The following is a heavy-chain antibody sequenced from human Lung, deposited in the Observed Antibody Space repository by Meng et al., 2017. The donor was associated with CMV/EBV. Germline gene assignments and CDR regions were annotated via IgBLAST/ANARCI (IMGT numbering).Heavy chain of an antibody. J-gene: IGHJ4*02. Sequence: GESLKISCAASGFTFDDYGMSWVRQAPGKGLEWVSGINWNGGSTGYADSVKGRFTISRDIAKNSLYLQMNSLRAEDTALYYCARREYNSGYDYWCQGTLVXVSS. CDR1: GFTFDDYG. D-gene: IGHD5-12*01. V-gene: IGHV3-20*04. CDR2: INWNGGST. CDR3: ARREYNSGYDY.